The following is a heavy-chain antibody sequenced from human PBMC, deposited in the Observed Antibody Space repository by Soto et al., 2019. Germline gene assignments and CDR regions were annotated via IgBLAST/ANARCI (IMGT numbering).Heavy chain of an antibody. J-gene: IGHJ6*03. CDR2: IYSGGST. V-gene: IGHV3-53*04. CDR1: GFTVSSNY. Sequence: GGSLRLSCAASGFTVSSNYMSWVRQAPGKGLEWVSVIYSGGSTYYADSVKGRFTISRHNSKNTLYLQMNSLRAEDTAVYYCARVTTDILPPLEYYYYYYMDVWGKGTTVTVSS. D-gene: IGHD1-1*01. CDR3: ARVTTDILPPLEYYYYYYMDV.